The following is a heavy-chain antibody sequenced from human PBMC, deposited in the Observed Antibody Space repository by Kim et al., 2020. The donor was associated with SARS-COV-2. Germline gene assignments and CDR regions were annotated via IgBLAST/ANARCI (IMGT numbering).Heavy chain of an antibody. CDR1: GYSIKSGYY. CDR3: AKVSTVFDP. V-gene: IGHV4-38-2*02. CDR2: MHPSGTT. D-gene: IGHD4-4*01. J-gene: IGHJ5*02. Sequence: SETLSLTCSVSGYSIKSGYYWGWVRQPPGQGLEWIVNMHPSGTTYYNSSLQSRVTISIDESKNQSSLKLRSVTAADTAVHYFAKVSTVFDPWGQGTLVTV.